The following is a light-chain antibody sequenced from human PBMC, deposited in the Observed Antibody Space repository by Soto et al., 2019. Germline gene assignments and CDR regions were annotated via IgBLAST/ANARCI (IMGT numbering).Light chain of an antibody. CDR1: SSDVGAYNY. CDR3: TAYAGGDNWV. Sequence: QSALTQPPSASGSPGQSLTISCTGTSSDVGAYNYVSWYQQHPGKAPKLIISDVSQRPSGVPDRFSGSRSGNTASLTVSGLQAEDEADYYCTAYAGGDNWVFGGGTQLTVL. V-gene: IGLV2-8*01. CDR2: DVS. J-gene: IGLJ3*02.